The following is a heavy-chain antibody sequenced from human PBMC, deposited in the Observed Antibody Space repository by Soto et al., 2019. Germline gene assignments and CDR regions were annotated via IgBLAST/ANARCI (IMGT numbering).Heavy chain of an antibody. CDR3: ARGDDIVVVVAAPNHAFDI. J-gene: IGHJ3*02. V-gene: IGHV5-51*03. Sequence: GESLTLSCKGSGYSFTSYWIGWVRQMPGKGLEWMGIIYPGDSDTRYSPSFQGQVTISADKSISTAYLQWSSLKASDTAMYYCARGDDIVVVVAAPNHAFDIWGQGTMVT. D-gene: IGHD2-15*01. CDR2: IYPGDSDT. CDR1: GYSFTSYW.